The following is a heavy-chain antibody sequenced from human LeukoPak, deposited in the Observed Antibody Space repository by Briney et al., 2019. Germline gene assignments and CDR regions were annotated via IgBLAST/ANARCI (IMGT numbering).Heavy chain of an antibody. Sequence: SGPTLVNPEQTLTLTCTFSGFSLSTSGVGVGWIRQPPGKALEWLAFIYWDDDKRYSPSLKSRLTIMKDTSKNQVVLTITKMDPVETATYYGAPRHPSTPSFDYWGQGTLVTVSS. CDR3: APRHPSTPSFDY. CDR1: GFSLSTSGVG. CDR2: IYWDDDK. J-gene: IGHJ4*02. V-gene: IGHV2-5*02.